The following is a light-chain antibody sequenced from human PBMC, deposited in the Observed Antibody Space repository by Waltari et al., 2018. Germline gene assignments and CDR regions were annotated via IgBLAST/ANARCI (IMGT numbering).Light chain of an antibody. V-gene: IGLV3-21*02. CDR1: NIGGTR. CDR2: DDS. J-gene: IGLJ3*02. Sequence: YVLTQPPSVSVAPGQTATIACGGNNIGGTRVHWYQQKPGQAPVLGVYDDSDRPSGIPERLSGSNSGNTATLTISRVEVGDEADYYCQVWDYATDHVVFGGGTKLTVL. CDR3: QVWDYATDHVV.